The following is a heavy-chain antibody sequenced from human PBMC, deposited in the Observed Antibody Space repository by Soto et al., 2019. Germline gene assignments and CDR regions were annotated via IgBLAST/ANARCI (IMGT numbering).Heavy chain of an antibody. CDR2: IYYSENT. CDR3: ATHPPYGPLDH. V-gene: IGHV4-39*01. D-gene: IGHD4-17*01. Sequence: SETLSLTCTVSGGSINSGAHYWSWIRQPPGKGLEWIGNIYYSENTYYNPSLKSRVTISVDTSKNQFSLRLTSVTAADTAVYYCATHPPYGPLDHWGQGTLVTVSS. J-gene: IGHJ4*02. CDR1: GGSINSGAHY.